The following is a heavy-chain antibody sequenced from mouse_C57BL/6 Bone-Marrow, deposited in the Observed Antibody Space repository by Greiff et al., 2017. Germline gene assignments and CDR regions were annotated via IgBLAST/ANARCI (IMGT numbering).Heavy chain of an antibody. V-gene: IGHV5-9*01. CDR2: ISGGGGNT. Sequence: EVHLVESGGGLVKPGGSLKLSCAASGFTFSSYTMSWVRQTPEKRLEWVATISGGGGNTYYPDSVKGRFTISRDNAKNTRYLQMSSLRSEDTALYYCGRRYYFDYWGQGTTLTVSS. J-gene: IGHJ2*01. CDR3: GRRYYFDY. CDR1: GFTFSSYT.